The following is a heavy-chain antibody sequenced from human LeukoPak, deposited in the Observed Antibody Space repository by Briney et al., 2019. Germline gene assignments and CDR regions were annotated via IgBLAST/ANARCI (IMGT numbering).Heavy chain of an antibody. Sequence: SETLSLTCTVSGDSISSYYWSWIRQPPGKGLEWIGYISYSGSTNYNPSLESRVTISGDTSKNQFSLKLSSVTAADTAFYYCARQSRGTTARLFDYWGQGTPVTVSS. CDR1: GDSISSYY. D-gene: IGHD1-1*01. CDR2: ISYSGST. CDR3: ARQSRGTTARLFDY. V-gene: IGHV4-59*08. J-gene: IGHJ4*02.